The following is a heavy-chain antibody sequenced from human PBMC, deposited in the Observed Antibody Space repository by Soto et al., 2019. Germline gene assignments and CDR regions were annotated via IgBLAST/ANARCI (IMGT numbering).Heavy chain of an antibody. D-gene: IGHD1-26*01. CDR1: GGSFSGHF. CDR2: INESGRT. V-gene: IGHV4-34*01. Sequence: QVQLQEWGAGLVKPSETLSLTCAVYGGSFSGHFWNWIRQPPGKGLEWIGEINESGRTNYNPSLKSGDAISVDTSKNQFTPMLASVTAADTAVYSCARGGGRSGGIDVWGLGTTVTVS. J-gene: IGHJ6*02. CDR3: ARGGGRSGGIDV.